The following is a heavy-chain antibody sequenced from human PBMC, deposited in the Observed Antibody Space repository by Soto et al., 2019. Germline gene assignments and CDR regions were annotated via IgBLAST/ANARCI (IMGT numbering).Heavy chain of an antibody. D-gene: IGHD2-21*02. Sequence: QVQLQESGPGLVKPSQTLSLTCTVSGGSISSGGYYWSWIRQHPGKGLEWIGYIYYSGSTYYNPSLTSRVTISVDTSKNQFSRKLSSVTAADTAVYYCARVYCGGDCYSGFSWFDPWGQGTLVTVSS. CDR2: IYYSGST. CDR3: ARVYCGGDCYSGFSWFDP. V-gene: IGHV4-31*03. J-gene: IGHJ5*02. CDR1: GGSISSGGYY.